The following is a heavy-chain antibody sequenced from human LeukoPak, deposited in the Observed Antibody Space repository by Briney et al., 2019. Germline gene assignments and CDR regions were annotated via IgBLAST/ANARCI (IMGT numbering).Heavy chain of an antibody. CDR1: GYSFPSQW. CDR3: ARRSASGGGYGLDL. CDR2: IYPGDSDT. D-gene: IGHD3-10*01. J-gene: IGHJ6*02. Sequence: GESLKISCKGSGYSFPSQWIVWVRQMPGKGLEWMGIIYPGDSDTTYSPSFQGRVTISADKSVTTAYLQWSSLKASDTAMYYCARRSASGGGYGLDLWGQGTTVTVSS. V-gene: IGHV5-51*01.